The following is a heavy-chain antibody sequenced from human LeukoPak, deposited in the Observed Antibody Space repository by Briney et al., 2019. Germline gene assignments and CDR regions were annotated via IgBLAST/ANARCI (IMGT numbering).Heavy chain of an antibody. J-gene: IGHJ4*02. Sequence: PGGSLRLSCAASGFTFSSYGMHWVRQSPGKGLEWVAVISSDGNTRYYADSVQGRFTISRDNSKNTLDLQMSSLRAEDTAVYYCAGKVASGYWGQGTLVTVSS. CDR2: ISSDGNTR. CDR1: GFTFSSYG. CDR3: AGKVASGY. V-gene: IGHV3-30*12. D-gene: IGHD5-12*01.